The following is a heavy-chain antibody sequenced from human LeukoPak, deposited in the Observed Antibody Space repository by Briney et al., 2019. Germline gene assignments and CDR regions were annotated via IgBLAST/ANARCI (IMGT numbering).Heavy chain of an antibody. V-gene: IGHV3-74*01. D-gene: IGHD3-3*01. CDR3: ASLAGGYYPPVEAFDV. CDR1: GFSFRSCW. CDR2: MNGDGSTT. J-gene: IGHJ3*01. Sequence: PGGSLRLSCAASGFSFRSCWMHWVRQAPGKELVWVSRMNGDGSTTNYADSVRGRFTISRDNAKNTLYLQMNSLRADDSAVYFCASLAGGYYPPVEAFDVWGQGTMVTVSS.